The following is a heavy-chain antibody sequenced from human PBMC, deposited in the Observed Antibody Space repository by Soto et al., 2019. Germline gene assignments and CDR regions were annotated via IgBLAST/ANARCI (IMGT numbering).Heavy chain of an antibody. J-gene: IGHJ4*02. D-gene: IGHD3-16*01. Sequence: QVQLVQSGAEVKKPGASVKVSCKASGYTFTSYGITSVRQAPGQGLEWMGWRNPYNGNTNYAQKLQGRVTMTTDTSTNTAYMELRSLRSDDTAVYYCTRDWFGIDYWGQGTLVTVSS. V-gene: IGHV1-18*01. CDR1: GYTFTSYG. CDR2: RNPYNGNT. CDR3: TRDWFGIDY.